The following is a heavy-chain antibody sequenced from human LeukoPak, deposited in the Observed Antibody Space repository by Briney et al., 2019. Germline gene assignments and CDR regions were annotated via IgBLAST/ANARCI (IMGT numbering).Heavy chain of an antibody. CDR3: ARGRDGYNLVDAFDI. CDR1: SFTFSNYW. CDR2: IKEDGSEK. J-gene: IGHJ3*02. D-gene: IGHD5-24*01. V-gene: IGHV3-7*01. Sequence: PGGSLRLSCAAASFTFSNYWTSWGRQAAGNGLELVANIKEDGSEKYYVDSVKGRFTISRDNAKNSLYLQMNSLRAEDTAVYYCARGRDGYNLVDAFDIWSQGIMVTVSS.